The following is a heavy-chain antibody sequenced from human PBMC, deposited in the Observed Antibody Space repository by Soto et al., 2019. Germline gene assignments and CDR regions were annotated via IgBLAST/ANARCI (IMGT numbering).Heavy chain of an antibody. CDR2: IDWDDDK. CDR1: GFSLTTRGMC. V-gene: IGHV2-70*01. J-gene: IGHJ6*02. D-gene: IGHD1-20*01. Sequence: SGPTLVNPTQTLTLTCTFSGFSLTTRGMCVSWIRQPPGKALEWLAHIDWDDDKYYNRSLKTRLTISKDTSKNQVVLTMTNMDPVDTATYYCVRGISNVSCFGMDVWGQRTTVTVSS. CDR3: VRGISNVSCFGMDV.